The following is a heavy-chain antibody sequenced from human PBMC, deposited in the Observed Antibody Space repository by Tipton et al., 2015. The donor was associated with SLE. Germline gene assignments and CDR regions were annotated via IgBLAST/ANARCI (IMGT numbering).Heavy chain of an antibody. D-gene: IGHD1-26*01. V-gene: IGHV3-30*18. Sequence: SLRLSCAASGFTFSSYGMHWVRQAPGKGLEWVAVIWYDGSNKYYADSVKGRFTISRDNSKNTLYLQMNSLRAEDTAVYYCAKLGGIVGATHGGYWGQGTLVTVSS. CDR1: GFTFSSYG. CDR2: IWYDGSNK. J-gene: IGHJ4*02. CDR3: AKLGGIVGATHGGY.